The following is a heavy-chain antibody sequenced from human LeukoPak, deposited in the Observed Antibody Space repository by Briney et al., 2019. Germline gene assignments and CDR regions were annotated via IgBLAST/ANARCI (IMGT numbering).Heavy chain of an antibody. V-gene: IGHV1-18*01. D-gene: IGHD1-26*01. J-gene: IGHJ4*02. Sequence: GASVKVSCKASGYTFTSCGISWVRQAPGQGLEWMGWISAYNGNTNYAQKLQGRVTMTTDTSTSTGYMELRSLRSDDTAVYYCARVDRVGASRGCDYWGQGTLVTVSS. CDR1: GYTFTSCG. CDR3: ARVDRVGASRGCDY. CDR2: ISAYNGNT.